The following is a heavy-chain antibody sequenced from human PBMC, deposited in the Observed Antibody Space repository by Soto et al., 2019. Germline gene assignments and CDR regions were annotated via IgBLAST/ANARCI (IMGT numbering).Heavy chain of an antibody. D-gene: IGHD3-10*01. CDR2: IYSGGST. CDR3: TRGAYGTGGDYYYGMDV. Sequence: EVQLVESGGGLVQPGGSLRLSCAVSGFTVSSKYMSWVRQAPGQGLEWVSVIYSGGSTYYADSVKGRFTISRHNSMNALYLQMNSLRADGTAVYYCTRGAYGTGGDYYYGMDVWGQGTTVTVSS. CDR1: GFTVSSKY. V-gene: IGHV3-53*04. J-gene: IGHJ6*02.